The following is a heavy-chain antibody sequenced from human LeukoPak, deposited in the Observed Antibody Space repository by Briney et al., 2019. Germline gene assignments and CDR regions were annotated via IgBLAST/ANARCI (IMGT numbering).Heavy chain of an antibody. V-gene: IGHV4-4*02. Sequence: SGTLSLTCAVSGGSISSSNWWSWVRQPPGKGLEWIGEIYHSGSTNYNPSLKSRVTISVDKSKNQFSLKLSSVTAADTAVYYCARENYYERASFDYWGQGTLVTVSS. CDR3: ARENYYERASFDY. D-gene: IGHD3-22*01. CDR2: IYHSGST. J-gene: IGHJ4*02. CDR1: GGSISSSNW.